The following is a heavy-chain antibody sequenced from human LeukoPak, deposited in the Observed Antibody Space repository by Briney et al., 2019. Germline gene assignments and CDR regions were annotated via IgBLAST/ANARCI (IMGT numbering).Heavy chain of an antibody. CDR1: GFTFSSYA. CDR3: APKSPDSYGFPRKFDY. D-gene: IGHD5-18*01. V-gene: IGHV3-23*01. J-gene: IGHJ4*02. Sequence: PGGSLRLSCAASGFTFSSYAMSWVRQAPGKGLEWVSAIRGSGGSTYYADSVKGRFTISRDNSKNTLYLQMNSLRAEDTAVYYCAPKSPDSYGFPRKFDYWGQGTLVTVSS. CDR2: IRGSGGST.